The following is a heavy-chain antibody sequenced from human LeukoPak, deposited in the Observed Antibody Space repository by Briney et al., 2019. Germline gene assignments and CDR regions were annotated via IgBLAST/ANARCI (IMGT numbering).Heavy chain of an antibody. CDR2: INPNSGGT. V-gene: IGHV1-2*02. CDR3: AREGSYGLPHFDY. D-gene: IGHD5-18*01. CDR1: GYTFTGYY. J-gene: IGHJ4*02. Sequence: ASVKVSCKASGYTFTGYYMHWVRQAPGQGLEWMGWINPNSGGTNYAQKFQGRVTMTRDTSMSTAYMELSRLRSDDTAVYYCAREGSYGLPHFDYWGQGTLVTVSS.